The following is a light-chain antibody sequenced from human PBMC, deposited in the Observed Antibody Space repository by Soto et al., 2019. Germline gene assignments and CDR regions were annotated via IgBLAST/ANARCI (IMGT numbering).Light chain of an antibody. CDR2: IAS. Sequence: DIQMTQSPSSVYASVGDRVTITCRASQGMSSWFAWYQQKPGKAPKLLIYIASSLQSGVPSRFSGSGSGTDFTLSISSLQPEDFATYYCQQVNSFPLTCGGGTKVGIK. V-gene: IGKV1-12*01. CDR3: QQVNSFPLT. J-gene: IGKJ4*01. CDR1: QGMSSW.